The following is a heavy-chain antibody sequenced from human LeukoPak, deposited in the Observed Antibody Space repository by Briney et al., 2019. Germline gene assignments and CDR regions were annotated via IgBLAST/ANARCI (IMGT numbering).Heavy chain of an antibody. CDR1: GFTFSNAW. Sequence: GGSLRLSCAASGFTFSNAWMTWVRQAPGKGLEWVGRIKTKTDGETTDYAAPVKGRFTISRDDSKNTLYLQMNSLKTEDTAVYYCSTARYSYYDILTGYYPFDYWGQGTLVTVSS. CDR3: STARYSYYDILTGYYPFDY. CDR2: IKTKTDGETT. J-gene: IGHJ4*02. D-gene: IGHD3-9*01. V-gene: IGHV3-15*01.